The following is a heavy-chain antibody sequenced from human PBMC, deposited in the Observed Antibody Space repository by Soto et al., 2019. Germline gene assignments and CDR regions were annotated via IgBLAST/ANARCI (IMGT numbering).Heavy chain of an antibody. CDR3: ARESYGDFDY. D-gene: IGHD4-17*01. CDR2: IYYSGST. J-gene: IGHJ4*02. V-gene: IGHV4-59*01. CDR1: GGSISSYY. Sequence: SETLSLTCTVSGGSISSYYWSWIRQPPGKGLEWIGYIYYSGSTNYNPSLKSRVTISVDTSKNQFSLKLSSVTAADTAVYYCARESYGDFDYWGQGTLVTVSS.